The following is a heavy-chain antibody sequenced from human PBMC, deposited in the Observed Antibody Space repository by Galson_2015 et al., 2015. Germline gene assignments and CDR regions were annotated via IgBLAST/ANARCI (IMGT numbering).Heavy chain of an antibody. CDR2: ISSTGYTT. V-gene: IGHV3-11*01. Sequence: SLRLSCAASGFTFSDYYMSWLRQAPGKGLECVSYISSTGYTTYYADSVKGRFTISRDSAKNSLYLQLNSLRADDTAVYYCARGRQGTYWYFDLWGRGTLVTVSS. D-gene: IGHD3-10*01. CDR3: ARGRQGTYWYFDL. CDR1: GFTFSDYY. J-gene: IGHJ2*01.